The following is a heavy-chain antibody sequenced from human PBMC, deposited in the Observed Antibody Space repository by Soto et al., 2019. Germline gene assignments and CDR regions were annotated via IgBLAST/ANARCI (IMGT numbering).Heavy chain of an antibody. CDR2: ISSSSSTI. J-gene: IGHJ6*02. V-gene: IGHV3-48*02. D-gene: IGHD6-19*01. CDR3: ARETVSSGWPYYYYGMDV. CDR1: GFTFSSYS. Sequence: GGSLRLSCAASGFTFSSYSMNWVRQAPGKGLEWVSYISSSSSTIYYADSVKGRFTISRDNAKNSLYLQMNSLRDEDTAVYYCARETVSSGWPYYYYGMDVWGQGTTVTVSS.